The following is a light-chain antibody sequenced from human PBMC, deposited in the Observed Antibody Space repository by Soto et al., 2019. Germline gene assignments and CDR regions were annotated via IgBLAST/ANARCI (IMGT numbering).Light chain of an antibody. CDR2: GAS. J-gene: IGKJ5*01. Sequence: EIVLTQSPGTLSLSPGERATLSCRASQSVTTNYLAWYQQKPGQAPRLFIYGASNRATGIPDRFSGSGSGTDFTLTISRLETEDFAVYYCQQYGSSPITFGQGTRREIK. V-gene: IGKV3-20*01. CDR3: QQYGSSPIT. CDR1: QSVTTNY.